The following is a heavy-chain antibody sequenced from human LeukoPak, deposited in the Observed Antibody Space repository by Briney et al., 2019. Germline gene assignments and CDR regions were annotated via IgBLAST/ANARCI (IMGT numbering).Heavy chain of an antibody. J-gene: IGHJ6*02. Sequence: ASVKVSCKASGYTFASYGISWLRQAPGQGLEWVGWVSAHSGNTKYAERVQGRASMTADTSTSTAYMELRSLRSDDTALYYCARVSCGYNCHYAMDVWGQGTTVAVSS. CDR3: ARVSCGYNCHYAMDV. CDR2: VSAHSGNT. D-gene: IGHD5-18*01. V-gene: IGHV1-18*01. CDR1: GYTFASYG.